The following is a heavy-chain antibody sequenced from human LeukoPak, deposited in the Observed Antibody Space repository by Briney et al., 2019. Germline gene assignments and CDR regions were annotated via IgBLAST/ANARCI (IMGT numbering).Heavy chain of an antibody. CDR3: EENTVPYATAGPDEGRYYYYYGMDV. V-gene: IGHV3-23*01. CDR2: ISGSGGST. J-gene: IGHJ6*02. Sequence: PGGSLRLSCAASGFTFSSYAMSWVRQAPGKGLEWVSAISGSGGSTYYADSVKGRFTISRDNSKNTLYLQMNSLRAEDTAVYYCEENTVPYATAGPDEGRYYYYYGMDVWGQGTTVTVAS. CDR1: GFTFSSYA. D-gene: IGHD2-8*01.